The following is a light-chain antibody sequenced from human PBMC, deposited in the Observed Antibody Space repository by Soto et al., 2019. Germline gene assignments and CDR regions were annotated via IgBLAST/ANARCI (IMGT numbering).Light chain of an antibody. CDR1: QSVSSSF. CDR3: QQYDSSPWT. V-gene: IGKV3-20*01. Sequence: ESVLTQSTGTLSLSPGERANLSCRASQSVSSSFLAWYQLKPGQAPRLLIYGASSRATGIPDRFSGSGSGTDFTLTISRLEPEDFAVYYCQQYDSSPWTFGQGTKVEIK. CDR2: GAS. J-gene: IGKJ1*01.